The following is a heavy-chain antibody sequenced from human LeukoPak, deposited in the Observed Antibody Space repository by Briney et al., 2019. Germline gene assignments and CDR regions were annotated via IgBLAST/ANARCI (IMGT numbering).Heavy chain of an antibody. D-gene: IGHD2-2*01. CDR1: GGSISSSSYY. V-gene: IGHV4-39*01. CDR3: ARLYVVPAAPPEYYFDY. J-gene: IGHJ4*02. CDR2: IYYSGST. Sequence: SETLSLTCTVSGGSISSSSYYWGWIRQPPGEGLEWIGSIYYSGSTYYNPSLKSRVTISVDTSKNQFSLKLSSVTAADTAVYYCARLYVVPAAPPEYYFDYWGQGTLVTVSS.